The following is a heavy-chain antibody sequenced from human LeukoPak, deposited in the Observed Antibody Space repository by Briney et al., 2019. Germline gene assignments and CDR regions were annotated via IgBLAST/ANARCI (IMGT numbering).Heavy chain of an antibody. CDR1: GFTVSSKY. CDR3: ARVSTYSAIDY. D-gene: IGHD1-26*01. Sequence: GGSLRLSCAASGFTVSSKYMSWVRQAPGKGLVWVSRINSDGSSTSYADSVKGRFTISRDNAKNTLYLQMNSLRAEDTAVYYCARVSTYSAIDYWGQGTLVTVSS. J-gene: IGHJ4*02. V-gene: IGHV3-74*01. CDR2: INSDGSST.